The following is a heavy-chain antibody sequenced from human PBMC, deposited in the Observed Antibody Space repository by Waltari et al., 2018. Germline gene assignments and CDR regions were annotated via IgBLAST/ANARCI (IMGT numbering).Heavy chain of an antibody. CDR1: GFTFSSYA. D-gene: IGHD3-10*01. CDR3: ARNIPRRKKGELAAYYYGMDV. J-gene: IGHJ6*02. CDR2: ISYDGSNK. V-gene: IGHV3-30-3*01. Sequence: QVQLVESGGGVVQPGRSLRLSCAASGFTFSSYAMPWVRQAPGTGLGGVAVISYDGSNKYYADSVKGRFTISRDNSKNTLYLQMNSLRAEDTAVYYCARNIPRRKKGELAAYYYGMDVWGQGTTVTVSS.